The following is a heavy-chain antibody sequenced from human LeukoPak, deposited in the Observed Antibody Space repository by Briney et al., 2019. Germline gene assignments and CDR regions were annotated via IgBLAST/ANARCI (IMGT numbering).Heavy chain of an antibody. Sequence: ASVKVSCKASGHTLTVHYIHWVRQAPGQGLEWMGWINPNSGGTNYAQKFQGRVTMTRDTSISTAYLELSRLRSDDTAAYYCARVAGIQDYYYYIDVWAKGTTVIISS. D-gene: IGHD3-10*01. CDR3: ARVAGIQDYYYYIDV. CDR1: GHTLTVHY. V-gene: IGHV1-2*02. CDR2: INPNSGGT. J-gene: IGHJ6*03.